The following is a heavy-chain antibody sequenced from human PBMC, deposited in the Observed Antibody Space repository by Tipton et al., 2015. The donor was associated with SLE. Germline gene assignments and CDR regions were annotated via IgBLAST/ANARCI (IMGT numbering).Heavy chain of an antibody. D-gene: IGHD6-19*01. J-gene: IGHJ6*02. V-gene: IGHV3-13*01. CDR1: GFTFSSYD. CDR3: ARALFNAVAGPSGMDV. CDR2: LGTTGDT. Sequence: VQLVQSGGGLVQPGGSLRLSCAASGFTFSSYDMHWVRQATGKGLEWVSALGTTGDTYYTGSVKGRFTISRENAKNSLYLQMNSLRAGDTAVYYCARALFNAVAGPSGMDVWGQETTVTVSS.